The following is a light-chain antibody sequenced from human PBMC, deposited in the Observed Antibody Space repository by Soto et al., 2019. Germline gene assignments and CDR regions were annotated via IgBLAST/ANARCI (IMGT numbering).Light chain of an antibody. CDR1: QSVLYSSNNKNY. V-gene: IGKV4-1*01. CDR3: QQYYTTTPT. J-gene: IGKJ2*01. CDR2: WAS. Sequence: DIAVTQSPDSLAVSLGERATINCKYSQSVLYSSNNKNYLAWYQQKPGQPPNLLVYWASTRESGVPDRFSGSGSGTDFTLNISSLQAEDVAVYYCQQYYTTTPTFGQGTKLEIK.